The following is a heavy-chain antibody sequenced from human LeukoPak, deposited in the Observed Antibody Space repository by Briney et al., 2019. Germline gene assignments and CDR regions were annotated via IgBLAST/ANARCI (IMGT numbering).Heavy chain of an antibody. D-gene: IGHD3-22*01. CDR1: GFTFSGSA. J-gene: IGHJ4*02. V-gene: IGHV3-73*01. CDR3: TRRDDSSGHAIDY. Sequence: GGSLILSCAASGFTFSGSAVHWVRQASGEGLEWVGRIRSKANSYATAYAASVKGRFTFSRDDSKNTACLQMNSLKTEDTAVYYCTRRDDSSGHAIDYWGQGTLVTVSS. CDR2: IRSKANSYAT.